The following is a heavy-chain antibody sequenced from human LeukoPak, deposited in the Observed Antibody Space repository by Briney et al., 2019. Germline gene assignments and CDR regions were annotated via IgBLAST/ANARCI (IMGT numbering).Heavy chain of an antibody. Sequence: GGSLRLSCAASGFAFSSYAMSWVRQAPGKGLEWVPVISGSGDTTYYADSAKGRFTISRDNSKNTLYLRMNSLRAEDTAVYYCAKEPAHCGRDCRSLSDYWGQGTLVTVSS. V-gene: IGHV3-23*01. CDR1: GFAFSSYA. D-gene: IGHD2-21*02. CDR2: ISGSGDTT. CDR3: AKEPAHCGRDCRSLSDY. J-gene: IGHJ4*02.